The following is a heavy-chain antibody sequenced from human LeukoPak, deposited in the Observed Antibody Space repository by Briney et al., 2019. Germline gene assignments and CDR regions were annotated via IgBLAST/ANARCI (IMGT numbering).Heavy chain of an antibody. CDR3: AKELYYYYYMDV. Sequence: PGGSLRLSCAASGFTFSSYGMHWVRQAPGKVLEWVAVIWYDGSNKYYADSVKGRFTISRDNSKNTLYLQMNSLRAEDTAVYYCAKELYYYYYMDVWGKGTTVTVSS. J-gene: IGHJ6*03. CDR2: IWYDGSNK. CDR1: GFTFSSYG. V-gene: IGHV3-33*06.